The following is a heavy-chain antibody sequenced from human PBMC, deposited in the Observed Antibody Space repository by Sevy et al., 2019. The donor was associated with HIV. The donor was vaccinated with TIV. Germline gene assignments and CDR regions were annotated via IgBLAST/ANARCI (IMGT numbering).Heavy chain of an antibody. D-gene: IGHD1-26*01. CDR2: IIQDGSDK. V-gene: IGHV3-7*01. CDR3: ARDLFSGSYYENY. CDR1: GFTLSNYW. J-gene: IGHJ4*02. Sequence: GGSLRLSCAASGFTLSNYWMSWVRQAPGKGLEWVANIIQDGSDKYYVDSVKGLFTISRDNAKNSLYLQMNSLRVEDTAVYYCARDLFSGSYYENYWGQGTLVTVSS.